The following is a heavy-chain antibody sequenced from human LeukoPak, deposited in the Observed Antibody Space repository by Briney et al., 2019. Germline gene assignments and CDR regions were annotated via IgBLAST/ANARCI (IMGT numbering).Heavy chain of an antibody. Sequence: ASVKVSCKASGGTFSSYAISWVRQAPGQGLEWMGGIIPILGIANYAQKFQGRVTITADKSTSTAYMELSSLRSEDTAVYYCASSEDSSGYVWEYYYYYYGMDVWGQGTTVTVSS. J-gene: IGHJ6*02. CDR3: ASSEDSSGYVWEYYYYYYGMDV. CDR1: GGTFSSYA. D-gene: IGHD3-22*01. CDR2: IIPILGIA. V-gene: IGHV1-69*04.